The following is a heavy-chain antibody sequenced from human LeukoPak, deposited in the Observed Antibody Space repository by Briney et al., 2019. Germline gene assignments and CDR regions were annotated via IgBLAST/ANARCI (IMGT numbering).Heavy chain of an antibody. Sequence: RSLRLSCAASGFTFSSYAMHWVRQAPGKGLEWVAVISYDGSNKYYADSVKGRFTISRDNAKNSLYLQMNSLRAEDTAVYYCARVGGNYELIYWGQGTLVTVSS. CDR1: GFTFSSYA. CDR3: ARVGGNYELIY. CDR2: ISYDGSNK. J-gene: IGHJ4*02. D-gene: IGHD1-26*01. V-gene: IGHV3-30-3*01.